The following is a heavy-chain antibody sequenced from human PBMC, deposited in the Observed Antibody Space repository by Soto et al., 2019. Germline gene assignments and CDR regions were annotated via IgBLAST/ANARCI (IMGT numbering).Heavy chain of an antibody. CDR2: ISYDGSNK. CDR3: ARDLGYSRSSVFQDYYGMDV. CDR1: GFTFSSYA. V-gene: IGHV3-30-3*01. Sequence: QVQLVESGGGVVQPGRSLRLSCAASGFTFSSYAMHWVSQAPGKGLEGVEVISYDGSNKYYADSVKGRFTISRDNSKNTLYLQRNSLRAEDTAVYYCARDLGYSRSSVFQDYYGMDVWGQGTTVTVSS. J-gene: IGHJ6*02. D-gene: IGHD6-6*01.